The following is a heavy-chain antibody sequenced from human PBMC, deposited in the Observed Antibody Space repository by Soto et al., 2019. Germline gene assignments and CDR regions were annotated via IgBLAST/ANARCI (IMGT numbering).Heavy chain of an antibody. CDR3: ARAGYYGSGSYYEAGYYYGMDV. D-gene: IGHD3-10*01. V-gene: IGHV1-69*13. CDR1: GGTFSSYA. Sequence: SVKVSCKASGGTFSSYAISWVRQAPGQGLEWMGGIIPIFGTANYAQKFQGRVTITADESTSTAYMELSSLRSEDTAVYYCARAGYYGSGSYYEAGYYYGMDVWGQGTTVTVSS. J-gene: IGHJ6*02. CDR2: IIPIFGTA.